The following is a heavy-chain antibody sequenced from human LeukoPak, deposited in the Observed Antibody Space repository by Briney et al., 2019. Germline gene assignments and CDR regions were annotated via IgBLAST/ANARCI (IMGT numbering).Heavy chain of an antibody. J-gene: IGHJ4*02. D-gene: IGHD3-3*01. Sequence: SETLSLTCTVSGGSISSGSYYWGWIRQPPGKGPEWIGSIYYSGSTCYNPSLKSRVTISVDTSKNQFSLKLSSVTAADTAVYYCASWTIRITIFGVVITPIDYWGQGTLVTVSS. CDR2: IYYSGST. CDR1: GGSISSGSYY. V-gene: IGHV4-39*07. CDR3: ASWTIRITIFGVVITPIDY.